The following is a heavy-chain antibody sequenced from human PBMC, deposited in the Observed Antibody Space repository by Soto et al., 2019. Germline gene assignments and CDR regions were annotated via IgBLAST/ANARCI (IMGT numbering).Heavy chain of an antibody. J-gene: IGHJ4*02. V-gene: IGHV4-39*01. D-gene: IGHD4-17*01. CDR3: ASARGYYGDYFDY. Sequence: SPTLSLTCTVSGGSISRSSSYWVWIRQPPGKGLEWIGSIYYSRTTYYNPSLKSRVTISVDTSKNQLSLKVNSVTAADTAVYYCASARGYYGDYFDYWGQGTLVTVSS. CDR1: GGSISRSSSY. CDR2: IYYSRTT.